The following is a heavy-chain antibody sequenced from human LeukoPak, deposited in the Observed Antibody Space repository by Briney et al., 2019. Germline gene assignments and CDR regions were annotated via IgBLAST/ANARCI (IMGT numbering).Heavy chain of an antibody. CDR1: GFSFSSYE. V-gene: IGHV3-48*03. CDR3: ARERTSVMSGTAIGGY. Sequence: GGSLRLSCSASGFSFSSYEMNWVRQAPGKGLEWISYITGSGDTIYYADSVKGRFTISRDNAKNSLFLQMNSLTADDTALYYCARERTSVMSGTAIGGYWRQRTMVTVSS. J-gene: IGHJ4*02. CDR2: ITGSGDTI. D-gene: IGHD2-8*02.